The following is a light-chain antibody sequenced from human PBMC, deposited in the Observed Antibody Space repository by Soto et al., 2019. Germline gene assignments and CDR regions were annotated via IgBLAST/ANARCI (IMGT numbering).Light chain of an antibody. V-gene: IGKV3-11*01. J-gene: IGKJ1*01. CDR3: QQRSNWPPT. CDR1: QTVSSY. CDR2: DAS. Sequence: EIVLTQSPATLSLSPGDRATISCRASQTVSSYLAWYQQKPGQAPRLLIYDASNRATGIPARFSGSGSGTDFTLTISSLEPEDFAVYYCQQRSNWPPTFGQGTKVEI.